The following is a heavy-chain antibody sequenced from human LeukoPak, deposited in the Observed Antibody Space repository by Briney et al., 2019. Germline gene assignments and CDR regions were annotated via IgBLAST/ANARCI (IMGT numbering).Heavy chain of an antibody. D-gene: IGHD7-27*01. CDR3: ARGGRWGSKGADY. CDR1: GGSISSGGYY. J-gene: IGHJ4*02. CDR2: IYHSGST. V-gene: IGHV4-30-2*01. Sequence: SETLSLTCTVSGGSISSGGYYWSWIRQPPGKGLEWIGYIYHSGSTYYNPSLKSRVTISVDRSKNQFSLKLSSVTAADTAVYYCARGGRWGSKGADYWGQGTLVTVSS.